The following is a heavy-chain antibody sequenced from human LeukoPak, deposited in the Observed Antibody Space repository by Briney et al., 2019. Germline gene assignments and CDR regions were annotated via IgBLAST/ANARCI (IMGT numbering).Heavy chain of an antibody. D-gene: IGHD6-6*01. V-gene: IGHV3-30*02. Sequence: GGSLRLSCAASGFTFSSYGMHWVRQAPGKGLEWVAFIRYDGSNKYYADSVKGRFTISRDNSKNTLYLQMNSLRAEDTAVYYCAKGRAARQPYGAFDIWGQGTMVTVSS. J-gene: IGHJ3*02. CDR1: GFTFSSYG. CDR2: IRYDGSNK. CDR3: AKGRAARQPYGAFDI.